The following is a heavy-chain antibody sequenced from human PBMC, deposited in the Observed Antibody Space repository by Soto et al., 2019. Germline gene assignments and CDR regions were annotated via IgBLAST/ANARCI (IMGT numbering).Heavy chain of an antibody. Sequence: QVQLQQGGAGLLKPSETLSLTCPVYGGSFSGYSGSWFRQPPGRGLEWIGEINHSGSTNYNPSLKSRVTISVDTSKNQFSLKLSSVTAADTAVYYCARDVRVLNWFDPWGQGTLVTVSS. J-gene: IGHJ5*02. CDR1: GGSFSGYS. D-gene: IGHD2-8*01. V-gene: IGHV4-34*01. CDR2: INHSGST. CDR3: ARDVRVLNWFDP.